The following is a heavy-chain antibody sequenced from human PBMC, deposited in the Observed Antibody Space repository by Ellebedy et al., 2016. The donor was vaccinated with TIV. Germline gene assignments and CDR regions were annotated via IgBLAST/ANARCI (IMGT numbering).Heavy chain of an antibody. D-gene: IGHD3-22*01. Sequence: ASVKVSCXASGYTFTSYGISWVRQAPGQGLEWMGWISAYNGNTNYAQKLQGRVTMTTDTSTSTAYMELRSLRSDDTAVYYCAREYDRGGFFDYWGQGTLVTVSS. J-gene: IGHJ4*02. CDR2: ISAYNGNT. V-gene: IGHV1-18*04. CDR1: GYTFTSYG. CDR3: AREYDRGGFFDY.